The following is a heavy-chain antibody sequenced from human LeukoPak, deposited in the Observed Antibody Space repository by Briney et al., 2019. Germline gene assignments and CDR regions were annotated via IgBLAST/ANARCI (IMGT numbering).Heavy chain of an antibody. J-gene: IGHJ4*02. V-gene: IGHV1-18*01. CDR1: GYTFTSYG. Sequence: GASVKVSCKASGYTFTSYGISWVRQAPGQGLEWMGWISAYNGNTNYAQKLQGRVTMTTDTSTSTAYMELRSLRSDDTAVYYCARDAPTYCSGGSCYQGNVYFDYWGQGTLVTVSS. D-gene: IGHD2-15*01. CDR3: ARDAPTYCSGGSCYQGNVYFDY. CDR2: ISAYNGNT.